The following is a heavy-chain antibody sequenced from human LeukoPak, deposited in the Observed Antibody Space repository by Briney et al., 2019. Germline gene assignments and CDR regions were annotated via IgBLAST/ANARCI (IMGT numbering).Heavy chain of an antibody. CDR3: ARDRGYYYDSSGYYRARYYGMDV. Sequence: SETLSLTCTVSGGSISSYYWSWIRQPPGKGLEWIGYIYYSGSTNYNPSHKSRVTISVDTSKNQFSLKLSSVTAADTAVYYCARDRGYYYDSSGYYRARYYGMDVWGQGTTVTVSS. CDR1: GGSISSYY. J-gene: IGHJ6*02. CDR2: IYYSGST. D-gene: IGHD3-22*01. V-gene: IGHV4-59*01.